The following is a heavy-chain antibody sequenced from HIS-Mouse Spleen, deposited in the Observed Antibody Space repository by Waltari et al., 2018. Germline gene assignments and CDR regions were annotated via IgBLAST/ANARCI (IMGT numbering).Heavy chain of an antibody. CDR2: TYYRSKWYN. CDR1: GDSVSSNSAA. D-gene: IGHD6-6*01. J-gene: IGHJ5*02. V-gene: IGHV6-1*01. CDR3: ARAADGPEYSSSPSHWFDP. Sequence: QVQLQQSGPGLVKPSQTLSLTCAISGDSVSSNSAAWNWIRPSPSRGLEWLGRTYYRSKWYNDYAVSVKSRITINPDTSKNQFSLQLNSVTPEDTAVYYCARAADGPEYSSSPSHWFDPWGQGTLVTVSS.